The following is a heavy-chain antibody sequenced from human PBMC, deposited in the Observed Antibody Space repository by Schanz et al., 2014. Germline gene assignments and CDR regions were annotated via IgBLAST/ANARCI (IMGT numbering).Heavy chain of an antibody. CDR3: ATGSGGTCHAKPVLEN. D-gene: IGHD2-15*01. V-gene: IGHV1-69*04. Sequence: QVHLVQSGAEVKEPGSSVKVSCKPSGGTFVTFFFTWVRQAPGQGPQWMGRISPLLGVANYAQEFQGRLTITADTSTSTAYMELSSLRSDDTAVYYCATGSGGTCHAKPVLENWGQGTLVTVSS. J-gene: IGHJ4*02. CDR2: ISPLLGVA. CDR1: GGTFVTFF.